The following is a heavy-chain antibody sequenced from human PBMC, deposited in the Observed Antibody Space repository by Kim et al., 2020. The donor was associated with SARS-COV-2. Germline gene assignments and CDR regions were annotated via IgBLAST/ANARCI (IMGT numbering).Heavy chain of an antibody. D-gene: IGHD6-6*01. Sequence: YSSDSVKGRFTISSDSSKNVVDLQMSSLRADDTAVYYCAKTIVEARFFDYWGQGTLVTVSS. CDR3: AKTIVEARFFDY. V-gene: IGHV3-53*01. J-gene: IGHJ4*02.